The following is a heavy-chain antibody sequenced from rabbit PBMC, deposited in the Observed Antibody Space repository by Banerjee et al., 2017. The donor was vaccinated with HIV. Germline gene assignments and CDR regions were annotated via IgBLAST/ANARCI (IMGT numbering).Heavy chain of an antibody. J-gene: IGHJ4*01. D-gene: IGHD6-1*01. CDR3: ARGGTYDYINL. CDR1: GFSFSSSYY. Sequence: QSLEESGGDLVKPGASLTLTCTASGFSFSSSYYMCWVRQAPGKGLEWIACICAGSSGSTYYASWAKGRFTISKTSSTTVTLQMTSLTAADTATYFCARGGTYDYINLWGQGTLVTVS. CDR2: ICAGSSGST. V-gene: IGHV1S40*01.